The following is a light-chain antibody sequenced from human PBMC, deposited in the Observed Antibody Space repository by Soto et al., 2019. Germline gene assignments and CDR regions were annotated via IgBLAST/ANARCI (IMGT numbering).Light chain of an antibody. Sequence: EIVLTQSPATLSLSPGERATLSCRASPSVTNFLAWYQQKPGQAPRLLIYGAFNRDTGIPARFSGSGSGTDFTLTISSLEPEDSEIYYCQQRNIWPPVTFGQGTRLEIK. CDR2: GAF. CDR3: QQRNIWPPVT. V-gene: IGKV3-11*01. J-gene: IGKJ5*01. CDR1: PSVTNF.